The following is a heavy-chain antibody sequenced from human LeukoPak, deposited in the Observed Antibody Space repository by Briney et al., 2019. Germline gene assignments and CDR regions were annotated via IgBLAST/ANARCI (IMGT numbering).Heavy chain of an antibody. J-gene: IGHJ4*02. D-gene: IGHD3-10*01. CDR1: GFILSTYG. CDR3: AKGGGYGSGTYSED. V-gene: IGHV3-23*01. Sequence: GGSLRLSCAASGFILSTYGMTWFRQAPGRGLEWVSAISGSGLNTYYADSVKGRFTSSRDNSKNMLYLQMNSLRAEDTAVYYCAKGGGYGSGTYSEDWGQGILVTVSS. CDR2: ISGSGLNT.